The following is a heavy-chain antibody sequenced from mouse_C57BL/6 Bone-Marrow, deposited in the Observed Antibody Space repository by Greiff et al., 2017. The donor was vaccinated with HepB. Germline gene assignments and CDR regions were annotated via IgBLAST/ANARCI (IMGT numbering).Heavy chain of an antibody. V-gene: IGHV1-63*01. CDR3: ARLYYRYYYAMDY. D-gene: IGHD1-2*01. CDR1: GYTFTNYW. Sequence: VQGVESGAELVRPGPSVKMSCKASGYTFTNYWIGWAKQRPGHGLEWIGDIYPGGGYTNYNEKFKGKATLTADKSSSTAYMQFSSLTSEDSAIYYCARLYYRYYYAMDYWGQGTSVTVSS. J-gene: IGHJ4*01. CDR2: IYPGGGYT.